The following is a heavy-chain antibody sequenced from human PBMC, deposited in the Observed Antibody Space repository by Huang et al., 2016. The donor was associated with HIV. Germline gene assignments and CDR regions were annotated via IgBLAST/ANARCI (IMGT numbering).Heavy chain of an antibody. J-gene: IGHJ4*02. Sequence: QLQLQESGPGLVKPSETLSLTCTVSGGSIRSDNYYWGWIRQPPGKGMGGIGSIYYSGSTYHTPSLKSRVTITVDTSKNQFSLKMRSVTAADTAVYYCARLPGSITMIRGVITDPYWGQGTLVTASS. D-gene: IGHD3-10*01. CDR1: GGSIRSDNYY. CDR3: ARLPGSITMIRGVITDPY. V-gene: IGHV4-39*01. CDR2: IYYSGST.